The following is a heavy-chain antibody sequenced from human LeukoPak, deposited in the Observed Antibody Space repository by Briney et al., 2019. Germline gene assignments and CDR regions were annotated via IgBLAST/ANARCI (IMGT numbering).Heavy chain of an antibody. CDR3: AREIYSGSYYF. CDR2: ISAYNGNT. J-gene: IGHJ4*02. V-gene: IGHV1-18*01. CDR1: GYTFTSYG. Sequence: ASVKVSCKASGYTFTSYGISWVRQPPGQGLEWMGWISAYNGNTNYAQKLQGRVTMTTHTSTSTAYMELRSLRSDDTAVYYCAREIYSGSYYFWGQGTLVTVSS. D-gene: IGHD1-26*01.